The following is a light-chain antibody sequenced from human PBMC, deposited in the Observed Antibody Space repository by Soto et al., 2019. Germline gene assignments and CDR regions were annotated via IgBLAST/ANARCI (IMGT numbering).Light chain of an antibody. V-gene: IGKV3-15*01. CDR2: DAS. CDR3: QQYNNWPPGRT. Sequence: EIVITQSPVTLSLSPGERATLSCRASESVSSNLAWYQQKPGQAPRLLTYDASTRATGIPARFSGSGSGTEFTLTISSLQSEDFAVYYCQQYNNWPPGRTFGQGTKVEIK. CDR1: ESVSSN. J-gene: IGKJ1*01.